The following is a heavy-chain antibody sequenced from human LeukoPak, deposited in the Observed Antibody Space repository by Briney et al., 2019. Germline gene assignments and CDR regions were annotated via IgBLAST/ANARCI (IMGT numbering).Heavy chain of an antibody. CDR3: ARGRGGDYGWFDP. D-gene: IGHD4-17*01. V-gene: IGHV4-59*01. CDR2: IYYSGST. J-gene: IGHJ5*02. CDR1: GGSISSYY. Sequence: SETLSLTCTVSGGSISSYYWSWIRQPPGKGLEWIGYIYYSGSTNYNPSLKSRVTISVDTSKKQFSLKLSSVTAADTAVYYCARGRGGDYGWFDPWGQGTLVTVSS.